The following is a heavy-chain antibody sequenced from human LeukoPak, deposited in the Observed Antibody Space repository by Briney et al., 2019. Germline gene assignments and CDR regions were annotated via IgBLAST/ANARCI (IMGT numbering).Heavy chain of an antibody. CDR2: IYPSGST. CDR1: GDSISSGSFY. D-gene: IGHD6-13*01. V-gene: IGHV4-61*02. J-gene: IGHJ6*03. Sequence: SETLSLTCSVSGDSISSGSFYWSWIRQPAGRGLEWIGRIYPSGSTNYNPSLESRVTISVDTSKNQFSLKLSSVTAADTAVYYCARSIAAAGTGYYYYYYYMDVWGKGTTVTISS. CDR3: ARSIAAAGTGYYYYYYYMDV.